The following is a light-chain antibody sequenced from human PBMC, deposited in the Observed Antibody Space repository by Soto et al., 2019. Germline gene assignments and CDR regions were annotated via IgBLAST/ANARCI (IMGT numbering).Light chain of an antibody. Sequence: IVMTQSPATLSGLPGERDNPSCRASQSVSSNLAWYQQKPGQAPRLLIYGASTRATGIPARFSGSGSGTEFTLTISSLQSEDFAVYCCQQYNNWPPITFGQGTRLEIK. CDR2: GAS. J-gene: IGKJ5*01. V-gene: IGKV3-15*01. CDR3: QQYNNWPPIT. CDR1: QSVSSN.